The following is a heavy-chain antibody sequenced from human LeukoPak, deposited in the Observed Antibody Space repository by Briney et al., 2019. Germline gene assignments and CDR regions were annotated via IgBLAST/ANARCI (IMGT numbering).Heavy chain of an antibody. J-gene: IGHJ4*02. CDR3: ARVSYCGGDCYYFDY. Sequence: GASVKVSCRASGGTFSSYAISWVRQAPGQGLEWMGGLIPIFGTANYAQKFQGRVTITTDESTSTAYMELSSLRSEVTAVYYCARVSYCGGDCYYFDYWGQGTLVTVSS. V-gene: IGHV1-69*05. CDR2: LIPIFGTA. D-gene: IGHD2-21*01. CDR1: GGTFSSYA.